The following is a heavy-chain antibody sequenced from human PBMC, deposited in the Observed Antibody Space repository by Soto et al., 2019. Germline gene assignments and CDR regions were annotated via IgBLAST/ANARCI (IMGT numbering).Heavy chain of an antibody. Sequence: QVQLVESGGGVVQPGRSLRLSCAASGFTFSSYGMHWVRQAPGKGLEWVAVISYDGSNKYYADSVKGRFTISRDNSKNTLYLQMNSLRADDTAVYYCAKDLTGGGWYDRVGYYYYGMEVWGQGNTVTVSS. CDR1: GFTFSSYG. CDR3: AKDLTGGGWYDRVGYYYYGMEV. CDR2: ISYDGSNK. D-gene: IGHD6-19*01. V-gene: IGHV3-30*18. J-gene: IGHJ6*02.